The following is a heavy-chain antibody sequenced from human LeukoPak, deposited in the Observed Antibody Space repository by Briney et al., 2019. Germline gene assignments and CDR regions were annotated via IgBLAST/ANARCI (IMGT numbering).Heavy chain of an antibody. CDR3: AKDSSTWAFDY. CDR2: IVYDGSNG. CDR1: GFTFSSYG. Sequence: GGSLRLSCAASGFTFSSYGMHWVRQAPGKGLEWVSFIVYDGSNGYYADSVKGRFTISRDNSKNTLYLQMNSLRGEDTAVYYCAKDSSTWAFDYWGQGTLVTVSS. J-gene: IGHJ4*02. D-gene: IGHD6-13*01. V-gene: IGHV3-30*02.